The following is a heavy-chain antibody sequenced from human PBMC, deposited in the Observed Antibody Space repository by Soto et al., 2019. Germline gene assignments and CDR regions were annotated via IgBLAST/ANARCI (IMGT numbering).Heavy chain of an antibody. CDR3: VRDSGAKLSSS. J-gene: IGHJ4*02. CDR2: IVPIRRTA. D-gene: IGHD6-13*01. V-gene: IGHV1-69*01. Sequence: QVQLVQSGAEVKKSGSSVKVSGKASGGTFSSYRINWLRQAPGQGLEWVGGIVPIRRTADYAQKFQGRVTITADESARTSYMELRSLKSQDTAVYYCVRDSGAKLSSSWGQGTLVTVSS. CDR1: GGTFSSYR.